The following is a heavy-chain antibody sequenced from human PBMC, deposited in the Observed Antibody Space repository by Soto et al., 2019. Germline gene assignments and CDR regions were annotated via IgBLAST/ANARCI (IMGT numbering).Heavy chain of an antibody. CDR2: FDPEDGET. CDR1: GYTLTELS. CDR3: ETDAIVGDYFDF. J-gene: IGHJ4*02. Sequence: ASLKVSCKVSGYTLTELSMHWVRQAPGKGLEWMGGFDPEDGETIYAQKFQGRVTMTEDTSTDTAYMELSSLRSEDTAVYYCETDAIVGDYFDFWGRGTLVTVSA. V-gene: IGHV1-24*01. D-gene: IGHD2-15*01.